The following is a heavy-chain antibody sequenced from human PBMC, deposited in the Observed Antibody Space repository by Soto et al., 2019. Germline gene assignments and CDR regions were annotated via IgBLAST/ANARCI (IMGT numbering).Heavy chain of an antibody. CDR1: GFTFDDYA. CDR3: AKDLLRFSQGIFDY. Sequence: EVQLVESGGGLVQPGRSLRLSCAASGFTFDDYAMHWVRQAPGKGLEWVSGISWNSGSIGYADSVKGRFTISRDNAKNSLYLQMNSLRAEDTALYYCAKDLLRFSQGIFDYWGQGTLVTVSS. V-gene: IGHV3-9*01. D-gene: IGHD3-3*01. CDR2: ISWNSGSI. J-gene: IGHJ4*02.